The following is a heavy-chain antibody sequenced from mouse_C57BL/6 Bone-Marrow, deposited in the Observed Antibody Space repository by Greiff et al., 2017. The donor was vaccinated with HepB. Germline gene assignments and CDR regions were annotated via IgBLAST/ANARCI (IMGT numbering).Heavy chain of an antibody. CDR3: ARQGGGAMDY. CDR2: ISNGGGST. CDR1: GFTFSDYY. Sequence: EVKLVESGGGLVQPGGSLKLSCAASGFTFSDYYMYWVRQTPEKRLEWVAYISNGGGSTYYPDTVKGRFTISRDNAKNTLYLQMSRLKSEDTAMYYCARQGGGAMDYWGQGTSVTVSS. V-gene: IGHV5-12*01. J-gene: IGHJ4*01.